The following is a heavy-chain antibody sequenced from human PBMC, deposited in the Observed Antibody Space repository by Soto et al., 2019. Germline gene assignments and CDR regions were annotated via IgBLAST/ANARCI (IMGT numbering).Heavy chain of an antibody. CDR2: ISYDGSNK. J-gene: IGHJ4*02. Sequence: GGSLKLSCAASVFPFNSYAMHWVRQAPGKGLEWVAVISYDGSNKYYADSVKGRFTISRDNSKNTLYLQMNSLRAEDTAVYYCAKDNRRDAFDYWGQGTLVTVSS. CDR1: VFPFNSYA. V-gene: IGHV3-30-3*01. D-gene: IGHD2-8*01. CDR3: AKDNRRDAFDY.